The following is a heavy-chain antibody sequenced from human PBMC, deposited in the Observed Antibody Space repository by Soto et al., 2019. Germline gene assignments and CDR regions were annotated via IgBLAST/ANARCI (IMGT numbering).Heavy chain of an antibody. V-gene: IGHV3-13*01. CDR1: GFTFSSYD. J-gene: IGHJ6*02. CDR3: ARVGLGAAAGNYYYGMDV. Sequence: GGSLRLSCAASGFTFSSYDMHWVRQATGKGLEWVSDIGTAGDTYYPGSVKGRFTISRENAKNSLYLQMNSLRAGDTAVYYCARVGLGAAAGNYYYGMDVWGQGTTVTVSS. CDR2: IGTAGDT. D-gene: IGHD6-13*01.